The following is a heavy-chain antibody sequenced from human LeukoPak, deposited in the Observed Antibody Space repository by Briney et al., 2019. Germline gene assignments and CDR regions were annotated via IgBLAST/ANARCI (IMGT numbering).Heavy chain of an antibody. CDR1: GDSINIQY. D-gene: IGHD3-10*01. CDR2: LFNTELT. V-gene: IGHV4-4*07. Sequence: SETLSLTCTLPGDSINIQYWSWLRQPAGKALECIGRLFNTELTYINPCRSSRYTISVDTRMDQFALKSSSVSAADTGVYYCVGVETADYYGSAASRSYFDYWGQGTLVAVSS. J-gene: IGHJ4*02. CDR3: VGVETADYYGSAASRSYFDY.